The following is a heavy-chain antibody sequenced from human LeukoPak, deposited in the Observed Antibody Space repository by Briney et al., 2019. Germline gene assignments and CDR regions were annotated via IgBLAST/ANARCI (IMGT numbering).Heavy chain of an antibody. CDR2: VSYDGSNK. J-gene: IGHJ4*02. CDR3: AKDSYYGSGSYFYFDY. CDR1: GFTFSSYG. V-gene: IGHV3-30*18. Sequence: GGSLRLSCAASGFTFSSYGMHWVRQAPGKGLEWVAVVSYDGSNKYYADSVKGRFTISRDNSKNTLYLQMNSLRPEGTAVYYCAKDSYYGSGSYFYFDYWGQGTLVTVSS. D-gene: IGHD3-10*01.